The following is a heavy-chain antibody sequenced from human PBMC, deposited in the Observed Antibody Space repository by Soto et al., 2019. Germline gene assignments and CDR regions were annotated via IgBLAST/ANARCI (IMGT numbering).Heavy chain of an antibody. CDR2: ISAYNGKI. Sequence: ASVKVSCKSSGYTFTNYGISWVRQAPGQGLEWIGWISAYNGKIDYAQKVQGRVTLTTDTSTSIAFMELRRLRSDDTAVYYCERETIPQINYYGTDVWGQGTTVTVSS. CDR3: ERETIPQINYYGTDV. V-gene: IGHV1-18*01. J-gene: IGHJ6*02. CDR1: GYTFTNYG. D-gene: IGHD3-3*01.